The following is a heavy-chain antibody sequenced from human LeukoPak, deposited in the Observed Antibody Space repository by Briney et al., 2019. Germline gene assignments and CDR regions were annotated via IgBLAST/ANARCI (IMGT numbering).Heavy chain of an antibody. Sequence: GGSLRLSCAASGFTFSSYGMHWVRQAPGKGLEWVAVISYDGSNKYYADSVKGRFTISRDNSKNTLYLQMNSLRAEDTAVYYXXXDQYYYDSSGPFDYWGQGTLVTVSS. CDR1: GFTFSSYG. V-gene: IGHV3-30*03. CDR3: XXDQYYYDSSGPFDY. CDR2: ISYDGSNK. J-gene: IGHJ4*02. D-gene: IGHD3-22*01.